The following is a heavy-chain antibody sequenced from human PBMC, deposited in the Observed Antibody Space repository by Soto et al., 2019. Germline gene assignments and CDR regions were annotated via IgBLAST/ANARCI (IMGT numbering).Heavy chain of an antibody. J-gene: IGHJ4*02. D-gene: IGHD2-8*02. CDR2: ISYDGSNK. CDR3: ASERLAVLRSVLDY. V-gene: IGHV3-30*03. CDR1: GFTFSSYG. Sequence: PGGSLRLSCAASGFTFSSYGMHWVRQAPGKGLEWVALISYDGSNKYYADSVKGRFTISRDNSKNTLYLQMNSLRTEDTAVYYCASERLAVLRSVLDYRGQGTLVTVSS.